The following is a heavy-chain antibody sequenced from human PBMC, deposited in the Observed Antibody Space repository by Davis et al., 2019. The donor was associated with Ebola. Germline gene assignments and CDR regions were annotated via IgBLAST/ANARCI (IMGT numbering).Heavy chain of an antibody. CDR1: GYTFTSYA. CDR2: ISAYNGNT. Sequence: ASVKVSCKASGYTFTSYAMNWVRQAPGQGLEWMGWISAYNGNTNYAQKLQGRVTMTTDTSTSTAYMELRSLRSDDTAVYYCARAGSITMIVVPFDYWGQGTLVTVSS. J-gene: IGHJ4*02. CDR3: ARAGSITMIVVPFDY. D-gene: IGHD3-22*01. V-gene: IGHV1-18*01.